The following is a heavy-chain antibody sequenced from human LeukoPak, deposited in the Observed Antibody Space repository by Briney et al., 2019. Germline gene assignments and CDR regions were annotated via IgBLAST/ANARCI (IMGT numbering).Heavy chain of an antibody. CDR3: AKDQNVGGVYSGSYFDY. CDR1: GFTFSSYS. Sequence: GGSLRLSCAASGFTFSSYSMNWVRQAPGKGLEWVSAISGSGGSTYYADSVKGRFTISRDNSKNTLYLQMNSLRAEDTAVYYCAKDQNVGGVYSGSYFDYWGRETLVTVSS. D-gene: IGHD1-26*01. V-gene: IGHV3-23*01. CDR2: ISGSGGST. J-gene: IGHJ4*02.